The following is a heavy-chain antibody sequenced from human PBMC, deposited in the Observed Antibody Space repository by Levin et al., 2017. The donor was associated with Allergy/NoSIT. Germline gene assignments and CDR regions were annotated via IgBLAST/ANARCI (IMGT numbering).Heavy chain of an antibody. CDR1: GGSISSSISY. CDR2: IYNSGST. CDR3: ARQCYDILTGYYNFDD. V-gene: IGHV4-39*01. D-gene: IGHD3-9*01. Sequence: SETLSLTCTVSGGSISSSISYWGWIRQAPGKGLEWIGSIYNSGSTYYNPSLKSRVTTSVDTSKNQFSLKLSSVTAADTAVYYCARQCYDILTGYYNFDDWGQGTLVTVSS. J-gene: IGHJ4*02.